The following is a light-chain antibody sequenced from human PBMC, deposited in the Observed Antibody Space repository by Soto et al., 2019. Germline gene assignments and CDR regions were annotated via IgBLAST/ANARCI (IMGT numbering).Light chain of an antibody. Sequence: DIQMTQSPSTLSASIGDRVTITCRASQNINTYLAWYQQKPGKAPKLLIYRASSLESGVPSRFSGSGSGTEFTLTVSSLQPDDFATYYCQQYNDYSMWTFGQGTKVEIK. V-gene: IGKV1-5*03. CDR1: QNINTY. CDR2: RAS. CDR3: QQYNDYSMWT. J-gene: IGKJ1*01.